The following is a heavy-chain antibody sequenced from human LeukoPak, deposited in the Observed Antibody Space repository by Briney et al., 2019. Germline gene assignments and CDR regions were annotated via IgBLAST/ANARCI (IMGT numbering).Heavy chain of an antibody. D-gene: IGHD5-18*01. CDR2: ISGSGGST. CDR1: GFDFSTHA. V-gene: IGHV3-23*01. CDR3: AKGERGYSYGYLDY. Sequence: GESLRLDDAPSGFDFSTHAMSWVRKTPGKGLEWVSAISGSGGSTYYADSVKGRFTISRDNSKNTLYLQMNSLRAEDTAVYYCAKGERGYSYGYLDYWGQGTLVTVSS. J-gene: IGHJ4*02.